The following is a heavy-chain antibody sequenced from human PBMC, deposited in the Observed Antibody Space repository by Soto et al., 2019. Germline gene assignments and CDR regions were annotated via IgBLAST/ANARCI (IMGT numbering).Heavy chain of an antibody. CDR1: GFTFGSYA. V-gene: IGHV3-23*01. CDR3: AKTGSFYYFDH. Sequence: GGSLRLSCAASGFTFGSYAMTWVRQAPGEGLEWVSTITGSGGSTYYADSVKGRFTISRDTSKNTLYLQVNSLRAEDTAVYYCAKTGSFYYFDHWGQGTLVTVSS. CDR2: ITGSGGST. D-gene: IGHD1-26*01. J-gene: IGHJ4*02.